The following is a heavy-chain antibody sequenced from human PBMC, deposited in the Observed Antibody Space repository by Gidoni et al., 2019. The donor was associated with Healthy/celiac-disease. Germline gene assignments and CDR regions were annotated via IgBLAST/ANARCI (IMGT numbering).Heavy chain of an antibody. CDR2: IAYDGSNK. V-gene: IGHV3-30*03. J-gene: IGHJ3*02. CDR3: ATFDIVVVAGVAFDI. CDR1: GFTFSSYG. Sequence: QVPLVESGGGVVQPGRSLRLSCAAAGFTFSSYGMHWVRQAPGKGLEWVAVIAYDGSNKYYADSVKGRFTISRDNSKNTLYLQMNSLRAEDTAVYYCATFDIVVVAGVAFDIWGQGTMVTVSS. D-gene: IGHD2-15*01.